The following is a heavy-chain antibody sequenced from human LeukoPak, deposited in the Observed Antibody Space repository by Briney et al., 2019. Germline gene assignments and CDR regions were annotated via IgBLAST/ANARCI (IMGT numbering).Heavy chain of an antibody. V-gene: IGHV3-30*04. D-gene: IGHD6-19*01. CDR2: IRYDGSNK. CDR3: AREDSSGWSHLYYFDY. CDR1: GFTFSSYA. J-gene: IGHJ4*02. Sequence: PGRSLRLSCAASGFTFSSYAMHWVRQAPGKGLEWVAFIRYDGSNKYYADSVKGRFTISRDNAKNSLYLQMNSLRAEDTAVYYCAREDSSGWSHLYYFDYWGQGTLVTVSS.